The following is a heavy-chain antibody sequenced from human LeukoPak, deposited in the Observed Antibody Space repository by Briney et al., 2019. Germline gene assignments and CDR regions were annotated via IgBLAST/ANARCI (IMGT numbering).Heavy chain of an antibody. CDR2: ISGSGGST. CDR1: GFTVSSNY. CDR3: AKDGGLLWFGETFDY. V-gene: IGHV3-23*01. D-gene: IGHD3-10*01. J-gene: IGHJ4*02. Sequence: PGGSLRLSCAASGFTVSSNYMSWIRQAPGKGLEWVSAISGSGGSTYYADSVKGRFTISRDNPKNTLYLQMNSLRAEDTAVYYCAKDGGLLWFGETFDYWGQGTLVTVSS.